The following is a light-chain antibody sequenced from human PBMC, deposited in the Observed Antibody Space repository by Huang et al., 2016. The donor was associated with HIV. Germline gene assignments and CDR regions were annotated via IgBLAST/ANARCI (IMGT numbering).Light chain of an antibody. CDR2: GAS. Sequence: EIVMTQSPASLSVSTGERTTLSCRASQSVRSNIAWYQQKPGRTPRCLIHGASTRATDVPVRFSGSGSGTEFTLTISGLQSEDSAVYYCQQYKTWPQTFGQGTKVEIK. J-gene: IGKJ1*01. V-gene: IGKV3-15*01. CDR3: QQYKTWPQT. CDR1: QSVRSN.